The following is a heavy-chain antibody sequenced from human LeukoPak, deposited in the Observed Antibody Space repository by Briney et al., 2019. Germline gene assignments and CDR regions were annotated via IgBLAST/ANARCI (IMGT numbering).Heavy chain of an antibody. D-gene: IGHD3-10*02. V-gene: IGHV3-48*03. Sequence: GGSLRLSCAASGFTFSSYEMNWVRQAPGKGLEWVSYISSSGSTIYYADSVKGRFTISRDNAKNSLYLQMNSLRAEDTAVYYCAELGITMIGGVWGKGTTVIISS. CDR3: AELGITMIGGV. CDR2: ISSSGSTI. J-gene: IGHJ6*04. CDR1: GFTFSSYE.